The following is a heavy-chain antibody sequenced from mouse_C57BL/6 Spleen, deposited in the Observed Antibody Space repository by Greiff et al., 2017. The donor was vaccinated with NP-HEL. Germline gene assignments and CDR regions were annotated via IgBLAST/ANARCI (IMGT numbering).Heavy chain of an antibody. J-gene: IGHJ4*01. V-gene: IGHV1-39*01. CDR1: GYSFTDYN. CDR2: INPNYGTT. D-gene: IGHD3-2*02. Sequence: EVQLQQSGPELVKPGASVKISCKASGYSFTDYNMNWVKQSNGKSLEWIGVINPNYGTTSYNQKFKGKATLTVDQSSSTAYMQLNSLTSEDSAVYDSARGGSGSPYHYYAMDYWGQGTSVTVSS. CDR3: ARGGSGSPYHYYAMDY.